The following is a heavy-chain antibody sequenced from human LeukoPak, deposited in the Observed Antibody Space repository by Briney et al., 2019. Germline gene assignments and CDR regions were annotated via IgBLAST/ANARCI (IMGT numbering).Heavy chain of an antibody. D-gene: IGHD3-3*01. J-gene: IGHJ6*03. Sequence: SETLSLTCTVSGGSISSGSYYWSWIRQPAGKGLEWIGRIYTSGSTNYNPSLKSRVTISVDTSKNQFSLKLSSVTAADTAVYYCARDYDDYYYYYMDVWGKGTTVTVSS. V-gene: IGHV4-61*02. CDR3: ARDYDDYYYYYMDV. CDR1: GGSISSGSYY. CDR2: IYTSGST.